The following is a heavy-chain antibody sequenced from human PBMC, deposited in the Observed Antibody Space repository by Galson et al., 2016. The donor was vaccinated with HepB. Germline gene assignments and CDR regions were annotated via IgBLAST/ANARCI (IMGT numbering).Heavy chain of an antibody. Sequence: SETLSLTCTVSGGSISSSSYYWGWIRQPPGKGLEWIGEISHIVTTTTYYNPSLTSRITMSVDESKSQFSLNLDSVTAADTAMYYCVRVVGGCSRTSCVFDPWGQGTLVTVSS. D-gene: IGHD2-2*01. CDR2: ISHIVTTTT. J-gene: IGHJ5*02. V-gene: IGHV4-39*07. CDR1: GGSISSSSYY. CDR3: VRVVGGCSRTSCVFDP.